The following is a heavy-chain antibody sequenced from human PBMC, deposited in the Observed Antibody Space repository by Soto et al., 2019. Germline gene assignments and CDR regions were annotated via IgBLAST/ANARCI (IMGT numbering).Heavy chain of an antibody. CDR2: IYYSGST. D-gene: IGHD2-2*01. J-gene: IGHJ5*02. CDR3: AAYCSSTSCPNWFDP. V-gene: IGHV4-30-4*01. CDR1: GGSINSGDYY. Sequence: QVQLQESGPGLVKPSQTLSLTCTVSGGSINSGDYYWSWIRQPPGKGLEWIGYIYYSGSTYYNPSLKSRVTISVDTSKNQFSLKLSSVTAADTAVYYCAAYCSSTSCPNWFDPWGQGTLVTVSS.